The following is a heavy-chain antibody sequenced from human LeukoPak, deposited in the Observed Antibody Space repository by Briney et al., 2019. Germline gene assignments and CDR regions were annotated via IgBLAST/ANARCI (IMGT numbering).Heavy chain of an antibody. CDR3: ARNGVLLWFGESSDWFDP. J-gene: IGHJ5*02. D-gene: IGHD3-10*01. V-gene: IGHV1-2*02. CDR2: INPNSGGT. Sequence: ASVKVSCKASGYTFTGYYMHWVRQAPGQGLEWMGWINPNSGGTNYAQKFQGRVTMTRDTSISTAYMELSRLRSDDTAVYYCARNGVLLWFGESSDWFDPWGQGILVTVSS. CDR1: GYTFTGYY.